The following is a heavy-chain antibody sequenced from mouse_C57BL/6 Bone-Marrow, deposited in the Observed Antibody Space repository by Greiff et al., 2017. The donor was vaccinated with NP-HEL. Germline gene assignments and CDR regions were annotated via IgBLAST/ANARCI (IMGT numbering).Heavy chain of an antibody. CDR1: GYTFTSYW. D-gene: IGHD1-1*01. V-gene: IGHV1-55*01. CDR3: AREEFITTVVATDFDV. J-gene: IGHJ1*03. CDR2: IYPGSGST. Sequence: VQLQQPGAELVKPGASVKMSCKASGYTFTSYWITWVKQRPGQGLEWIGDIYPGSGSTNYNEKFKSKATLTVDTSSSTAYMQLSSLTSEDSAVYYCAREEFITTVVATDFDVWGTGTTVTVSS.